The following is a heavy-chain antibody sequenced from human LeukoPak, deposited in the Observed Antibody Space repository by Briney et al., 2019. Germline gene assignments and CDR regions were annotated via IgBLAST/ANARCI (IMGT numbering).Heavy chain of an antibody. CDR3: ARHWVVTPNY. CDR2: IYYSGSA. J-gene: IGHJ4*02. D-gene: IGHD4-23*01. CDR1: GVSISNSSYH. V-gene: IGHV4-39*01. Sequence: SETLSLTCIVSGVSISNSSYHWGWLRQPPGKGLEWIGSIYYSGSAYYNPSLKSRVTISVDTSKNQFSLKLTSVTAADTAVYYCARHWVVTPNYWGQGTLVTVSS.